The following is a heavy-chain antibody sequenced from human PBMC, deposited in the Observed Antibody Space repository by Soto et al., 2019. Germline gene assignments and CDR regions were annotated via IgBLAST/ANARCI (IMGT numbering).Heavy chain of an antibody. CDR2: ISYDGSNK. CDR1: GFTFSSYA. V-gene: IGHV3-30-3*01. Sequence: QVQLVESGGGVVQPGRSLRLSCAASGFTFSSYAMHWVRQAPGKGLEWVAVISYDGSNKYYADSVKGRFTISRDNSKNTLYLQMNSLRAEDTAVYYCAREHSSSWSEFDYWGQGTPVTVSS. J-gene: IGHJ4*02. CDR3: AREHSSSWSEFDY. D-gene: IGHD6-13*01.